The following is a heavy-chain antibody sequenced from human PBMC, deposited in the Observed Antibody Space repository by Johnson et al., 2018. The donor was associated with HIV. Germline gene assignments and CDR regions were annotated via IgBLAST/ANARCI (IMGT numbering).Heavy chain of an antibody. Sequence: VQVVESGGGLVKPGGSLRLSCAASGFTFSNAWMSWVRQAPGKGLEWVGRIKSKTDGGTTDYAAPVKGRFTISRDDSKNTLYLQMNSLKTEDTAVYYCTTDRTIMGGANRDDAFDIWGQGTMVTVSS. CDR1: GFTFSNAW. CDR3: TTDRTIMGGANRDDAFDI. V-gene: IGHV3-15*01. CDR2: IKSKTDGGTT. J-gene: IGHJ3*02. D-gene: IGHD3-16*01.